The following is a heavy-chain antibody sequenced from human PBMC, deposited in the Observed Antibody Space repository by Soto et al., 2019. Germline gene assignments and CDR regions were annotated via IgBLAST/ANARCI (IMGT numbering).Heavy chain of an antibody. V-gene: IGHV3-21*01. CDR2: ISSSSSYI. CDR3: ASDKGLELLLYYYGMDV. CDR1: GLTFSSYS. Sequence: EVQLVESGGGLVKPGGSLRLSCAASGLTFSSYSMNWVRQAPGKGLEWVSSISSSSSYIYYAVSGKGRFTISRDNAKNSLYLQMNSLRAEDTAVYYCASDKGLELLLYYYGMDVWGEGTTVTVSS. J-gene: IGHJ6*04. D-gene: IGHD1-7*01.